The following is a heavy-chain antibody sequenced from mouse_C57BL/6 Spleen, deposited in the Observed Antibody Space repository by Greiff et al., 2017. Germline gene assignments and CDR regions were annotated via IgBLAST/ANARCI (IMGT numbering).Heavy chain of an antibody. D-gene: IGHD4-1*01. CDR1: GYSITSGYY. Sequence: EVQLQESGPGLVKPSQSLSLTCSVTGYSITSGYYWNWIRQFPGNKLEWMGYISYDGSNNYNPSLKNRISITRDTSKNQFFLKLNSVTTEDTATYYCARETGTGYFDYWGQGTTLTVSS. V-gene: IGHV3-6*01. CDR3: ARETGTGYFDY. J-gene: IGHJ2*01. CDR2: ISYDGSN.